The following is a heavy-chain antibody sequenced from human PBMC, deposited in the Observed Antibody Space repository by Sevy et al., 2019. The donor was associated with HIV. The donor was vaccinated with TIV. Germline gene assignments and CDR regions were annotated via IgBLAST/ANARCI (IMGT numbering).Heavy chain of an antibody. CDR3: ARNPPRVTAYFDY. D-gene: IGHD1-1*01. Sequence: GWSLRLSCGASEFNFSAHALSWVRHAPGKGLEWVSDISGSGKTTYYADSVKGRFTISRDNSKNTLYLQMNSLRHEDTAVYYCARNPPRVTAYFDYWGQGTLVTVSS. CDR1: EFNFSAHA. CDR2: ISGSGKTT. V-gene: IGHV3-23*01. J-gene: IGHJ4*02.